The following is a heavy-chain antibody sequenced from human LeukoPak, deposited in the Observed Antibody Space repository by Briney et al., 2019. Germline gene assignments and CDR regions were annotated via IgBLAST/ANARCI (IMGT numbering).Heavy chain of an antibody. CDR3: ARVKDPGGYYYYYYMDI. Sequence: SETLSLTCAVYGGSFSGHYWTWIRQPPGKGLEWIGEINHSGSTNYNPSLKSRVTISVDTSKNRFSLKVSSVTAADTAVYYCARVKDPGGYYYYYYMDIWGKGNTVTVSS. D-gene: IGHD3-16*01. CDR2: INHSGST. J-gene: IGHJ6*03. V-gene: IGHV4-34*01. CDR1: GGSFSGHY.